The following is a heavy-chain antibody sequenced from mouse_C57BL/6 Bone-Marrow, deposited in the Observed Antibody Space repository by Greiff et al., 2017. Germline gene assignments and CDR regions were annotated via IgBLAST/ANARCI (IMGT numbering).Heavy chain of an antibody. CDR1: GYTFTSYD. D-gene: IGHD1-1*01. Sequence: VKLMESGPELVKPGASVKLSCKASGYTFTSYDINWVKPRPGQGLAWIGWICPRDGSIMYNGTFKGKATLTVDTSSSTAYMELHSLTSEDSAVYFCARDYCSSYWYFDVWGTGTTVTVSS. CDR2: ICPRDGSI. V-gene: IGHV1-85*01. CDR3: ARDYCSSYWYFDV. J-gene: IGHJ1*03.